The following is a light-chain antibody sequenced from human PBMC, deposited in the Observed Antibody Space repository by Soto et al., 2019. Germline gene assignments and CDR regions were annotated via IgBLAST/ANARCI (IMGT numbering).Light chain of an antibody. CDR3: SSYTSSSTLV. Sequence: QSALTQPASVSGSPGQSITISCTGTSSDVGGYNYVSWYQQHPGKAPILMLYDVSNRPSGVSNRFSCSKSGTAASLTISGLQADEEADYYCSSYTSSSTLVFGGGTKLTVL. J-gene: IGLJ2*01. CDR1: SSDVGGYNY. V-gene: IGLV2-14*01. CDR2: DVS.